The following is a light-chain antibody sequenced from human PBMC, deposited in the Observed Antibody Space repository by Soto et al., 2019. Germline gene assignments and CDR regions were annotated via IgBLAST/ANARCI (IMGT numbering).Light chain of an antibody. V-gene: IGLV3-1*01. J-gene: IGLJ1*01. CDR3: QAWDSSMRV. Sequence: SYELTQPPSVSVSPGQTASITCSGDKLGDKYACWYQQKPGQSPVLVIYQDSTRPSGIPERLSGSNSGNTATLTISGTQAMDEADYYCQAWDSSMRVFGTGTKLTVL. CDR1: KLGDKY. CDR2: QDS.